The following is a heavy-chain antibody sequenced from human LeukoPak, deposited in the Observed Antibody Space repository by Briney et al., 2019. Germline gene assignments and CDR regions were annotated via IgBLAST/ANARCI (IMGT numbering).Heavy chain of an antibody. CDR1: GFTFEDYG. V-gene: IGHV3-20*04. CDR2: MNWNGSNT. D-gene: IGHD3-16*01. CDR3: ARVRWGGLYYFDY. J-gene: IGHJ4*02. Sequence: GGSLRLSCAASGFTFEDYGMSWVRQAPGKGLEWVSGMNWNGSNTGYADSVKGRFTISRDNAKNTLYLQMNSLRAEDTAVYYCARVRWGGLYYFDYWGQGTLVTVSS.